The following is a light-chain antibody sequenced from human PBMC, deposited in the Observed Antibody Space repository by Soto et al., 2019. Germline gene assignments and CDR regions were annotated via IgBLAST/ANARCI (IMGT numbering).Light chain of an antibody. J-gene: IGKJ4*01. Sequence: EFVLTQSPGTLSLSPGARATLSCRASQTVRNNYLAWYQQKPGQAPRLLIYDASSRATGIPDRFSGGGSGTDFTLTISRLQSEDFAVYYCQQYANWPLTFGGGTRVESK. CDR3: QQYANWPLT. CDR1: QTVRNNY. CDR2: DAS. V-gene: IGKV3-20*01.